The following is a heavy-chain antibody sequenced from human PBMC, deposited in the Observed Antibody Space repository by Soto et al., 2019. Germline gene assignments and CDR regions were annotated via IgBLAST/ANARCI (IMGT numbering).Heavy chain of an antibody. CDR1: GFSLSTSGAG. CDR3: AHRYGGNYYRWYFDS. J-gene: IGHJ4*02. CDR2: ISWKDEK. D-gene: IGHD1-26*01. V-gene: IGHV2-5*01. Sequence: ESGPTLVNPTQTLTVTCTFSGFSLSTSGAGVGLIRQSPGKAPEWLALISWKDEKRYNPGLKSRLTITKDTSKNQVVLTMTNLDPVDTATYFCAHRYGGNYYRWYFDSWGQGTLVTVYS.